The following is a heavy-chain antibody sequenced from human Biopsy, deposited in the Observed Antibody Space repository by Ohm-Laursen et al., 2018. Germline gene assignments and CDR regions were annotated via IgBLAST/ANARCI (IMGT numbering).Heavy chain of an antibody. Sequence: GSSAKVSCKASGHTFTDYYIHWVRQSPGQGLEWMGWINPNSGAPNSAQKFRDRVTLTRDTSISAVYIDLRRLKSDDAAIYYCARDRMTDVFGGPTRTDVFDFWGQGTPVTVSS. V-gene: IGHV1-2*02. CDR3: ARDRMTDVFGGPTRTDVFDF. CDR1: GHTFTDYY. J-gene: IGHJ4*02. D-gene: IGHD3-10*01. CDR2: INPNSGAP.